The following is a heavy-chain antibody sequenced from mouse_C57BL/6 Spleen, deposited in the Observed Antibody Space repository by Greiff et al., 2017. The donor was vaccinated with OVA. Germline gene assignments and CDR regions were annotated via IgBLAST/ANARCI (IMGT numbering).Heavy chain of an antibody. D-gene: IGHD2-4*01. CDR1: GYTFTSYW. J-gene: IGHJ4*01. CDR2: IHPNSGST. V-gene: IGHV1-64*01. Sequence: VQLQQPGAELVKPGASVKLSCKASGYTFTSYWMHWVKQRPGQGLEWIGMIHPNSGSTNYNEKFKSKATLTVDKSSSTAYMQLSSLTSEDSAVYYCAREEIYYDYDGYAMDYWGQGTSVTVSS. CDR3: AREEIYYDYDGYAMDY.